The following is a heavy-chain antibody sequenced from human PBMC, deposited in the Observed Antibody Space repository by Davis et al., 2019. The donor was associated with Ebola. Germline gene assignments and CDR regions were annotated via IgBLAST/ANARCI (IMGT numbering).Heavy chain of an antibody. CDR2: INHSGST. V-gene: IGHV4-34*01. CDR1: GGSFSGYY. Sequence: PSETLSLTCAVYGGSFSGYYWSWIRQPPGKGLEWIGEINHSGSTNYNPPLKSRVTISVDTSKNQFSLKLSSVTAADTAVYYCASNDYGDYYFDYWGQGTLVTVSS. J-gene: IGHJ4*02. CDR3: ASNDYGDYYFDY. D-gene: IGHD4-17*01.